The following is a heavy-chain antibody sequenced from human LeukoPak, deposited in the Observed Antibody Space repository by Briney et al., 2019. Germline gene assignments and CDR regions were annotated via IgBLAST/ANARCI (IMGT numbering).Heavy chain of an antibody. CDR2: ISSSSSYI. CDR1: GFTFSSYI. V-gene: IGHV3-21*01. Sequence: GGSLRLSCAASGFTFSSYIMNWVRQAPGKGLEWVSSISSSSSYIYYADSVKGRFTISRDNAKNSLYLQMNSLRAEDTAVYYCAGGRLSIAATNWGQGTLVTVSS. J-gene: IGHJ4*02. CDR3: AGGRLSIAATN. D-gene: IGHD6-6*01.